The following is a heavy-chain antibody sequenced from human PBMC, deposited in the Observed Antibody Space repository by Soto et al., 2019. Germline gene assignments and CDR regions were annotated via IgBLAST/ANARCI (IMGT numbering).Heavy chain of an antibody. CDR1: GGTFSSYA. Sequence: QVQLVQSGAEVKKPGSSVKVSCKASGGTFSSYAISWVRQAPGQGLEWMGGIIPIFGTANYAQKFQGRVTITADESTSTAYRELSSLRSEATAVYYCARVFSEFVVVVAATPTDSGYYYGMDVWGQGTTVTVSS. D-gene: IGHD2-15*01. CDR3: ARVFSEFVVVVAATPTDSGYYYGMDV. J-gene: IGHJ6*02. V-gene: IGHV1-69*01. CDR2: IIPIFGTA.